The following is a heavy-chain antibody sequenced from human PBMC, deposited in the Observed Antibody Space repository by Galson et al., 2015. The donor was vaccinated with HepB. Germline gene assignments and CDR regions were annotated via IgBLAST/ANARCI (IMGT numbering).Heavy chain of an antibody. J-gene: IGHJ6*02. Sequence: QSGAEVKKPGESLRISCKGSGYSFTSYWMSWVRQMPGKGLEWMGIIDPSDSYIKYSPSFQGQVIISVDKSISTAYLQWSSPKASDSAMYYCARQVSDYYGMDVWGQGTAVTVSS. CDR1: GYSFTSYW. V-gene: IGHV5-10-1*04. CDR3: ARQVSDYYGMDV. CDR2: IDPSDSYI. D-gene: IGHD3-3*01.